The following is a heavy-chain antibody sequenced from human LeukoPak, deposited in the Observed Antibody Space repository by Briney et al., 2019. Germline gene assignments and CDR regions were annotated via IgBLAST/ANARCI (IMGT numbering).Heavy chain of an antibody. V-gene: IGHV4-31*03. J-gene: IGHJ4*02. Sequence: SETLSLTCTVSGDSINRDDSYWGWIRQHPGKGLEWIGYIYFTGNTYYNSSLKSRLTISFEPSNIQFSLRLSSATAADTAVYYCARAIYYYGSGSYPEYYFDYWGQGTLVTVSS. CDR3: ARAIYYYGSGSYPEYYFDY. CDR1: GDSINRDDSY. CDR2: IYFTGNT. D-gene: IGHD3-10*01.